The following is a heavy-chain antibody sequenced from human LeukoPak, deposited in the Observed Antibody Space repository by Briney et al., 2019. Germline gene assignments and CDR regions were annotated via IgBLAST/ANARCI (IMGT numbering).Heavy chain of an antibody. CDR2: ISGSGENT. V-gene: IGHV3-23*01. D-gene: IGHD2-8*02. CDR3: ARRALVGSMDV. CDR1: GFTFSTYA. Sequence: QPGGSLRLSCAASGFTFSTYAMRWVHQAPGKGLEWVSAISGSGENTPYADSVKGRFAISRDNTKNTLYLQMNSLRAEDTAVYYCARRALVGSMDVRGQGTTVTVSS. J-gene: IGHJ6*02.